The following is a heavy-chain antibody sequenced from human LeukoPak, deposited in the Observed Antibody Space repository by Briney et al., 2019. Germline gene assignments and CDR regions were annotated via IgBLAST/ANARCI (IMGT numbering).Heavy chain of an antibody. Sequence: GGSLRLSCVVSGFTFSSYPMSWVRQAPGKGLEWVSVISESGDVTHYADSMKGRFTISRDNSKNTLYLQMDSLRAEDTAVYYCARDRAWNYFDYWGQGTLVTVSS. D-gene: IGHD3-3*01. J-gene: IGHJ4*02. V-gene: IGHV3-23*01. CDR3: ARDRAWNYFDY. CDR2: ISESGDVT. CDR1: GFTFSSYP.